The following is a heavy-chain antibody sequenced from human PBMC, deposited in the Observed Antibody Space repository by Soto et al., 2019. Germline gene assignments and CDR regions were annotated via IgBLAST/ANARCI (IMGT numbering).Heavy chain of an antibody. CDR2: MNLDTGGT. Sequence: QVQLVQSGAEVKKPGASVRVSCEASGYRFTAYYIHWVRQAPGQGLEWMGRMNLDTGGTTYAQKFQGRVTMTSDTSINTAYMEVSSLKSDDTAIYYCARDGNFAFRGYSFAFDFWGQGTLVTVSS. V-gene: IGHV1-2*06. J-gene: IGHJ4*02. CDR1: GYRFTAYY. CDR3: ARDGNFAFRGYSFAFDF. D-gene: IGHD5-18*01.